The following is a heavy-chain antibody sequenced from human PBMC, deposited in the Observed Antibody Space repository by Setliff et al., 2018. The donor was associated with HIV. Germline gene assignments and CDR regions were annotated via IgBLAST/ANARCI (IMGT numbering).Heavy chain of an antibody. D-gene: IGHD5-18*01. J-gene: IGHJ4*02. CDR3: ARPSTRGYSYAVYDY. CDR1: GGSISSSSYY. Sequence: SETLSLTCTVSGGSISSSSYYWGWIRQPPGKGLEWIGSIYYSGSTYYNPSLKSRVTISVDTSKNQFSLKLSSVTAADTAVYYCARPSTRGYSYAVYDYWGQGTLVT. CDR2: IYYSGST. V-gene: IGHV4-39*01.